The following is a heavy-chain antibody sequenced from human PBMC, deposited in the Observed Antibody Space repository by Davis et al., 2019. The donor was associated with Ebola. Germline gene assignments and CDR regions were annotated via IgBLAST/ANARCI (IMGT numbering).Heavy chain of an antibody. V-gene: IGHV1-18*01. CDR2: ISAYNGNT. CDR3: ARMGGEPEDDFWSGYYPPRDYYGMDV. D-gene: IGHD3-3*01. J-gene: IGHJ6*02. Sequence: ASVKVSCKASGYTFTSYGISWVRQAPGQGLEWMGWISAYNGNTNYAQKLQGRVTMTTDTSTSTAYMELRSLRSDDTAVYYCARMGGEPEDDFWSGYYPPRDYYGMDVWGQGTTVTVSS. CDR1: GYTFTSYG.